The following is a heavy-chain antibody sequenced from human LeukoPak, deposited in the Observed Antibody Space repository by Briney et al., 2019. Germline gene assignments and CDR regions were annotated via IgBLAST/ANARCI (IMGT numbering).Heavy chain of an antibody. CDR1: GFTFSSYA. CDR2: ISGSGGST. CDR3: AIETGYSSGWYVY. D-gene: IGHD6-19*01. Sequence: QAGGSLRLSCAASGFTFSSYAMSWVRQAPGKGLEWVSAISGSGGSTYYADSVKGRFTISRDNSKNTLYLQMNSLRAEDTAVYYCAIETGYSSGWYVYWGQGTLVTVSS. J-gene: IGHJ4*02. V-gene: IGHV3-23*01.